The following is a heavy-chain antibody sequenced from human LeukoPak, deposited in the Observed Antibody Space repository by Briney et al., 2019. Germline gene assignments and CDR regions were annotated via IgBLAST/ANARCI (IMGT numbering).Heavy chain of an antibody. CDR1: GFTFSSYS. J-gene: IGHJ4*02. D-gene: IGHD4-17*01. CDR2: ISSSSSYI. Sequence: PGGSLRLSCEASGFTFSSYSMNWVRQAPGKGLEWVSSISSSSSYIYYADSVKGRFTISRDNSENTLYLQMNSLRAEDTAVYYCAKDMNTVTTTFDYWGQGTLVTVSS. CDR3: AKDMNTVTTTFDY. V-gene: IGHV3-21*01.